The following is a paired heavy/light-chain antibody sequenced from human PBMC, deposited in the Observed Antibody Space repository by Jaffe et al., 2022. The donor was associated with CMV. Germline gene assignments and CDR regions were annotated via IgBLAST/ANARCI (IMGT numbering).Heavy chain of an antibody. V-gene: IGHV4-4*07. CDR3: ARGGSSWYVRSDWFDP. CDR1: GGSISSYY. Sequence: QVQLQESGPGLVKPSETLSLTCTVSGGSISSYYWSWIRQPAGKGLEWIGRIYTSGSTNYNPSLKSRVTMSVDTSKNQFSLKLSSVTAADTAVYYCARGGSSWYVRSDWFDPWGQGTLVTVSS. CDR2: IYTSGST. J-gene: IGHJ5*02. D-gene: IGHD6-13*01.
Light chain of an antibody. Sequence: SYVLTQPPSVSVAPGKTARITCGGNNIGSKSVHWYQQKPGQAPVLVIYYDSDRPSGIPERFSGSNSGNTATLTISRVEAGDEADYYCQVWDSSSDHPYVFGTGTKVTVL. V-gene: IGLV3-21*04. J-gene: IGLJ1*01. CDR1: NIGSKS. CDR3: QVWDSSSDHPYV. CDR2: YDS.